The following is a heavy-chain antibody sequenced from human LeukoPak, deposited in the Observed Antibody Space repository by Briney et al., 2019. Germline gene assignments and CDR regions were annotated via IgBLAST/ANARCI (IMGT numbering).Heavy chain of an antibody. CDR1: GGPISSYY. V-gene: IGHV4-4*07. CDR3: ARGGYDSSSNFRIDY. CDR2: IYTSGGT. Sequence: SETLSLTCTVSGGPISSYYWSWIRQPAGEGLEWIGRIYTSGGTNYNPSLNSRVTISVDKSKNQFSLKLSSVTAADTAVYYCARGGYDSSSNFRIDYWGQGALVTVSS. D-gene: IGHD3-22*01. J-gene: IGHJ4*02.